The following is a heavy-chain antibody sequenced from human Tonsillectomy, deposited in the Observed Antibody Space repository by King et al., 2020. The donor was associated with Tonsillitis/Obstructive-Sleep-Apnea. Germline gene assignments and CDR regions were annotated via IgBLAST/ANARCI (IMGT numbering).Heavy chain of an antibody. CDR3: ARVWTPADAFDI. J-gene: IGHJ3*02. Sequence: LQLQESGPGLVKPSETLSLTCTVSGGSISSYYWSWIRQPPGKGLEWIGYIYYSESTNYNPSLKSRVTISVDTSKNQFSLKLSSVTAADTAVYYCARVWTPADAFDIWGQGTMVTVSS. D-gene: IGHD3-10*01. CDR2: IYYSEST. CDR1: GGSISSYY. V-gene: IGHV4-59*01.